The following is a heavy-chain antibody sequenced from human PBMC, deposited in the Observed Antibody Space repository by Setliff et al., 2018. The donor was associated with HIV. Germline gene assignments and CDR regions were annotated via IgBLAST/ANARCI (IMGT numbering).Heavy chain of an antibody. CDR1: GYTFIAYG. CDR2: INPNTGGT. CDR3: ARSGSYSSNDGFDI. J-gene: IGHJ3*02. Sequence: ASVKVSCKASGYTFIAYGISWVRRAPGQGLEWMGWINPNTGGTNYAQKFQGRVTMTRDTSIRTAYMEVSGLRYDDTAVYYCARSGSYSSNDGFDIWGPGTLVTVSS. V-gene: IGHV1-2*02. D-gene: IGHD1-26*01.